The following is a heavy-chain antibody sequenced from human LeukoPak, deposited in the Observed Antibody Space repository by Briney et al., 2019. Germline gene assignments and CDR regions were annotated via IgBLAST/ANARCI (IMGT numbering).Heavy chain of an antibody. CDR3: AKYGEYSSGWYLSTLDY. CDR1: GFTFSSYG. CDR2: ISGSGGST. D-gene: IGHD6-19*01. V-gene: IGHV3-23*01. Sequence: GGTLRLSFAASGFTFSSYGMSWVRQAPGKGLEWVSAISGSGGSTYYADSVRGRFTISRDNSKNTLYLQMNSLRAEDTAVYYCAKYGEYSSGWYLSTLDYWGQGTLVTVSS. J-gene: IGHJ4*02.